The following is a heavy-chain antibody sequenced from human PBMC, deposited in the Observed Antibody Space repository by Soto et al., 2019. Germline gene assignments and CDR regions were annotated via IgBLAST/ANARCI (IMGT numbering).Heavy chain of an antibody. J-gene: IGHJ4*02. CDR2: LYSDRST. Sequence: PGGSLRLSCAASGFTVSSNYMSWVRQAPGKGLEWVSVLYSDRSTYYADSVKGRFTISRDNSKNTLYLQMNSLRTEDTAVYYCASAEYSSGWTAERDYWGQGTLVTVSS. CDR1: GFTVSSNY. CDR3: ASAEYSSGWTAERDY. D-gene: IGHD6-25*01. V-gene: IGHV3-53*05.